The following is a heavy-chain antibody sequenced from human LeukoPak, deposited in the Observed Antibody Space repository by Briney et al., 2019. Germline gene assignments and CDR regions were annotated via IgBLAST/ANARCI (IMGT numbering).Heavy chain of an antibody. V-gene: IGHV3-11*01. CDR1: EFTFSDNY. Sequence: GGSLRLSCAASEFTFSDNYMSWIRQAPGKGLEWISYISGSGSTIYYADSVKGRFTISRDSAKNSMYLQMNSLRAEDTAVYYCARDRRYTVSSPAFDYWGQEPWSPSP. D-gene: IGHD4-17*01. CDR3: ARDRRYTVSSPAFDY. J-gene: IGHJ4*01. CDR2: ISGSGSTI.